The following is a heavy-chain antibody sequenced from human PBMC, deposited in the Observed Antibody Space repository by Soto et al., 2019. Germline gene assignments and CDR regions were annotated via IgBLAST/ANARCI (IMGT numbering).Heavy chain of an antibody. D-gene: IGHD3-3*01. J-gene: IGHJ4*02. CDR2: ISSSSSYI. CDR3: AVRFWTGYYFFDY. Sequence: GVSLRLSCAASGFTFRSYSMNRVRQAPGKGLERVSSISSSSSYIYYADSVKGRFTSSRDNAKNSLYLQMNSLRAEGTAVYYCAVRFWTGYYFFDYWGQGTLVIVCS. V-gene: IGHV3-21*01. CDR1: GFTFRSYS.